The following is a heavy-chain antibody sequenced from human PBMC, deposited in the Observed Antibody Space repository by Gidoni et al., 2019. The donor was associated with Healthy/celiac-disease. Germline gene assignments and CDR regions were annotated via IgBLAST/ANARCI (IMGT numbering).Heavy chain of an antibody. Sequence: EVQLLESGGGLVQPGGSLRLFCAASGFTFSSDAMSWVRQAPGKGLEWVAAISGSGGSKYYADSVKGRFTIARDNSKNTRYLQMNSLRAEDTAVYYCAKWVGSTYYYGMDVWGQGTTVTVSS. D-gene: IGHD1-26*01. V-gene: IGHV3-23*01. CDR3: AKWVGSTYYYGMDV. CDR2: ISGSGGSK. CDR1: GFTFSSDA. J-gene: IGHJ6*02.